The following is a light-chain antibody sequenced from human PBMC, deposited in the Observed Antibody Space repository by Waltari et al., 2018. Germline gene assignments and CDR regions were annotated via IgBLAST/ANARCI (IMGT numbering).Light chain of an antibody. J-gene: IGKJ1*01. Sequence: DIQMTQSPSSLSASVGDRVTITCQASQDISNYLNWYQQRPGKAPKLLIYDASNLETGVPSRCSGGGSGTDFTFTISSLQPEDIATYYCQQYDNLPRTFGQGTKVEIK. CDR1: QDISNY. CDR3: QQYDNLPRT. CDR2: DAS. V-gene: IGKV1-33*01.